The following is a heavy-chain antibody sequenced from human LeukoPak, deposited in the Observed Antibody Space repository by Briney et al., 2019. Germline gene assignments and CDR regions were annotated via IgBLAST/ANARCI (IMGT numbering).Heavy chain of an antibody. Sequence: PGGSLRLSCAASGFTFTTYAMSWVRQAPEKGLEWVSGISNSGGSTYYADSVKGRFTLSRDNPKNTLFLQMNSLRAEDTAVYYCATSGGAMVRGAHIPTEFDYWGQGTLVTVSS. CDR2: ISNSGGST. D-gene: IGHD3-10*01. J-gene: IGHJ4*02. V-gene: IGHV3-23*01. CDR1: GFTFTTYA. CDR3: ATSGGAMVRGAHIPTEFDY.